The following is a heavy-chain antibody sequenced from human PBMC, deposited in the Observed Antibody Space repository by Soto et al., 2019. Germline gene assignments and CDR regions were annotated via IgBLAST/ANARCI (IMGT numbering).Heavy chain of an antibody. CDR3: ARHFNDYGDIFDY. Sequence: SETLSLTCNVSGGSIRSYYWSWIRQPPGKGLEWIGYIYSSGSTNYNPSLKSRVTMSVDTSKNQFSLKLSSVTAADTAVYYCARHFNDYGDIFDYWGQGTLVTVSS. CDR2: IYSSGST. V-gene: IGHV4-59*08. D-gene: IGHD4-17*01. J-gene: IGHJ4*02. CDR1: GGSIRSYY.